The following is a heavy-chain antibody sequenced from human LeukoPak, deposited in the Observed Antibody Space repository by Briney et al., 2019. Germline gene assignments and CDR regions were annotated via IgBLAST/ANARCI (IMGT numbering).Heavy chain of an antibody. D-gene: IGHD2-2*01. J-gene: IGHJ4*02. CDR1: GGSINSGGYY. Sequence: SQTLSLTCTVSGGSINSGGYYWSWIRQHPGKDLEWIGYIYYSGSTYYNPSLKSRVIISVDTSKNQFSLKLSSVTAADTAVYYCARDRLSCRSTSCSHYYFDSWGQGTLVTVSS. V-gene: IGHV4-31*03. CDR2: IYYSGST. CDR3: ARDRLSCRSTSCSHYYFDS.